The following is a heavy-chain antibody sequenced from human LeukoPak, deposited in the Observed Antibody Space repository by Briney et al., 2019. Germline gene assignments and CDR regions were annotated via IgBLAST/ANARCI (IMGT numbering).Heavy chain of an antibody. Sequence: GASVKVSCKASGYTFNSYYMHWVRQAPGQGLEWMGIINPSAGNTDYAQKFQARVTMTRDTSTSTVYMELSSLGSEDTAVYYCARERPQTCYFDNWGQGTLVTVSS. V-gene: IGHV1-46*02. CDR3: ARERPQTCYFDN. J-gene: IGHJ4*02. CDR1: GYTFNSYY. CDR2: INPSAGNT.